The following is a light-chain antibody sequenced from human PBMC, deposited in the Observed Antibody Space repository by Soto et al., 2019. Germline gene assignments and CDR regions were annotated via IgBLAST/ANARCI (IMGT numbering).Light chain of an antibody. J-gene: IGKJ1*01. CDR3: QQYNNWPWT. CDR2: GAS. CDR1: QSISGT. Sequence: EIVMTKTTTTLSVSPCGRATLSCRASQSISGTLAWYQQRPGQAPRLLIYGASTRATSFPARFSGSGSGTDFTLTISSLQSEDFAVYYCQQYNNWPWTFGQGTNVDI. V-gene: IGKV3-15*01.